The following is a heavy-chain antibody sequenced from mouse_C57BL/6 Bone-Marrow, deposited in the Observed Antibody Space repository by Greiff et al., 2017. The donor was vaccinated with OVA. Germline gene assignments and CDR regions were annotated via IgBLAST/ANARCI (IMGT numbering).Heavy chain of an antibody. CDR1: GYSITSCSF. J-gene: IGHJ2*01. CDR2: ISYDGSN. CDR3: ASGATVEDDD. D-gene: IGHD1-1*01. V-gene: IGHV3-6*01. Sequence: ESGPGLVKPSQSLTLSCSVSGYSITSCSFWNWIRQSPGNKLELMCFISYDGSNNYNPSLKNRFPITRDTSTNQFFLKLNDVTTEDTATYDCASGATVEDDDWGKGTTLTVSS.